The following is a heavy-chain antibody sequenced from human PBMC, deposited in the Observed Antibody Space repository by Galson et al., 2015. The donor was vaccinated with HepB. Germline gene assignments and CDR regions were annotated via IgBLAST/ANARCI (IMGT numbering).Heavy chain of an antibody. CDR3: AKDCSSTSCLRDYYYYGMDV. J-gene: IGHJ6*02. V-gene: IGHV3-23*01. Sequence: SLRLSCAASGFTFSSYAMSWVRQAPGKGLEWVSAISGSGGSTYYADSVKGRFTISRDNSKNTLYLQMNSLRAEDTAVYYCAKDCSSTSCLRDYYYYGMDVWGQGTTVTVSS. CDR2: ISGSGGST. CDR1: GFTFSSYA. D-gene: IGHD2-2*01.